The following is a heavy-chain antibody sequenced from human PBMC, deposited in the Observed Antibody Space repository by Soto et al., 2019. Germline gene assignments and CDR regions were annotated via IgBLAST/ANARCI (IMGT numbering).Heavy chain of an antibody. CDR2: ISAYNGNT. D-gene: IGHD3-9*01. CDR1: GYTFTSYG. CDR3: AREVWLCYDILASQRYMDF. Sequence: GASVKVSCKASGYTFTSYGISWVRQAPGQGLEWMGWISAYNGNTNYAQKLQGRVTMTTDTSTSTAYMELRSLRSDDTAVYYCAREVWLCYDILASQRYMDFWGQGTTVTVSS. J-gene: IGHJ6*02. V-gene: IGHV1-18*01.